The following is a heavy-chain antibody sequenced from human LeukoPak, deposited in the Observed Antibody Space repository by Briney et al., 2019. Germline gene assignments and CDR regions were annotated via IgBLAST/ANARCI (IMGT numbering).Heavy chain of an antibody. Sequence: SETLSLTCTVSGGSISSSSYYWGWIRQPPGKGLEWIGSIYYSGSTYYNPSLKSRVTISVDTSKNQFSLKLSSVTVADTAVYYCARDRLSLGAFDIWGPGTTVIVSS. CDR2: IYYSGST. D-gene: IGHD3-16*01. J-gene: IGHJ3*02. V-gene: IGHV4-39*07. CDR3: ARDRLSLGAFDI. CDR1: GGSISSSSYY.